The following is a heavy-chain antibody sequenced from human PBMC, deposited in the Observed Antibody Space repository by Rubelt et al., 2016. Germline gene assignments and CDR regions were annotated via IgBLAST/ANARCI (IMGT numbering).Heavy chain of an antibody. CDR3: ARGYDYYGSGRGDAFDI. CDR1: GGSISSSSYY. D-gene: IGHD3-10*01. V-gene: IGHV4-39*01. Sequence: QLQLQESGPGLVKPSETLSLTCTVSGGSISSSSYYWGWIRQPPGKGLEWIGSIYYSGSTYYNPSLKSRCTISVATSKNQCSRKLSAVTAADTAGYYCARGYDYYGSGRGDAFDIWGQGTMVTVSS. J-gene: IGHJ3*02. CDR2: IYYSGST.